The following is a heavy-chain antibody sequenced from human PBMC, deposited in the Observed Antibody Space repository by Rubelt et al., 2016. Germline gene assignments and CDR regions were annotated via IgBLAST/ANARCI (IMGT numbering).Heavy chain of an antibody. D-gene: IGHD6-6*01. CDR3: ARFSSYSSSSVWPNAFDI. Sequence: EVQLLESGGDLVQPGGSLRLSCAASGFTFDNYWMAWVRQAPGKGLEWVANINHDGSKKNSVEGRFTLSIDNAKNSLYLQMNNLRAEDTAVYYCARFSSYSSSSVWPNAFDIWGQGTMVTVSS. J-gene: IGHJ3*02. CDR1: GFTFDNYW. V-gene: IGHV3-7*03. CDR2: INHDGSKK.